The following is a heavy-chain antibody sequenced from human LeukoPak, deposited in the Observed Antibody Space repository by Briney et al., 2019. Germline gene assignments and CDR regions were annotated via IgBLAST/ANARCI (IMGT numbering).Heavy chain of an antibody. D-gene: IGHD6-13*01. J-gene: IGHJ4*02. Sequence: ASVKVSCKASGYTFTGYHIHWVRQAPGQGLEWMGRINPYSGDTTFAQKFQGRVTMTRDTSSTTAYVDLSSLTPDDTAVYFCARDQGSLTRSWYTGYWGQGTQVTVSS. CDR3: ARDQGSLTRSWYTGY. CDR2: INPYSGDT. V-gene: IGHV1-2*06. CDR1: GYTFTGYH.